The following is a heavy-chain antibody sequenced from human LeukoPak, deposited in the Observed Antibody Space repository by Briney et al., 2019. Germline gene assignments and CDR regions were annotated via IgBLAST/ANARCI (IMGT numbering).Heavy chain of an antibody. CDR3: AFTYGGALTPDY. CDR2: ISWNSGSI. Sequence: GRSLRLSCAASGFTFDDYAMHWVRQAPGKGLEWVSGISWNSGSIGYADSVKGRFTISRDNSKNTLYLQMNSLRAEDTAVYYCAFTYGGALTPDYWGQGTLVTVSS. J-gene: IGHJ4*02. V-gene: IGHV3-9*01. CDR1: GFTFDDYA. D-gene: IGHD4/OR15-4a*01.